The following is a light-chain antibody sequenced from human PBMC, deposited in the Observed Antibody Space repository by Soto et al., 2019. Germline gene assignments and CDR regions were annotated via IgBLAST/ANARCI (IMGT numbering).Light chain of an antibody. V-gene: IGLV2-8*01. J-gene: IGLJ2*01. Sequence: QSALTQPPSASGSPGQSVTISCTGTSSDIGDYNYVSWFQQHPGKAPKLIIFEVTKRPSGVPDRFSGSKSGNTASLTVSGLQADDEADYYCSSYAGSATVVFGGGTKLTV. CDR3: SSYAGSATVV. CDR2: EVT. CDR1: SSDIGDYNY.